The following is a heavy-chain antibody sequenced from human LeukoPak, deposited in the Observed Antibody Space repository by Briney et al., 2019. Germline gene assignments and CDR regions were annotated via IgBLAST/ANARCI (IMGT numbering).Heavy chain of an antibody. CDR1: GFTFSNAW. Sequence: GGSLRLSCAASGFTFSNAWMSWVRQAPGKGLEWVSHISSDGGNTHYADSIKGRFTISRDNVKNSLYLQMNSLRDEDTAVYYCARGCVAGTPRGDWFDPWGQGTLVTVSS. D-gene: IGHD6-19*01. V-gene: IGHV3-48*02. CDR2: ISSDGGNT. J-gene: IGHJ5*02. CDR3: ARGCVAGTPRGDWFDP.